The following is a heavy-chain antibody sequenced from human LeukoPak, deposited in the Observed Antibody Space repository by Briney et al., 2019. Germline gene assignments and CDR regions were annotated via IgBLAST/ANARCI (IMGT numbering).Heavy chain of an antibody. V-gene: IGHV3-33*06. D-gene: IGHD5-12*01. CDR2: IWYDGSNK. CDR1: GFTFSSYG. J-gene: IGHJ4*02. Sequence: PGGSLRLSCAASGFTFSSYGMHWVRQAPGKGLEWVAVIWYDGSNKYYADSVKGRFTISRDNSKNTLYLQMNSLRAEDTAVYYCAKDTDSGYDHVFDYWGQGTLVTVSS. CDR3: AKDTDSGYDHVFDY.